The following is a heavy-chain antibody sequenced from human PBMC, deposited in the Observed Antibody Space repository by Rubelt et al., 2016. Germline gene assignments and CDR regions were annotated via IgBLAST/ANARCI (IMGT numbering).Heavy chain of an antibody. J-gene: IGHJ6*02. CDR2: IYSGGIT. Sequence: GFSVSSYYINWVRQAPGKGLEWVSGIYSGGITYYADSVKGKFSISRDNSKNTLYLQMNSLRAEDTAVYYCARDIGGSSWYSLGMDVWGQGTTVTVSS. CDR3: ARDIGGSSWYSLGMDV. CDR1: GFSVSSYY. D-gene: IGHD6-13*01. V-gene: IGHV3-66*01.